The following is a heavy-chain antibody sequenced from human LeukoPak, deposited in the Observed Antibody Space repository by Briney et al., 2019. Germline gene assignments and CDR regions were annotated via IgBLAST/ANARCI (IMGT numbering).Heavy chain of an antibody. Sequence: SETLSLTCAVSGYSISSGYYWGWIRQPPGKGLGWIGSIYHSGSTYYNPSLKSRVTISVDTSKNQFSLKLSSVTAADTAVYYCALTKQATRFQLPRFAFDIWGQGTMVTVSS. CDR3: ALTKQATRFQLPRFAFDI. V-gene: IGHV4-38-2*01. J-gene: IGHJ3*02. CDR1: GYSISSGYY. CDR2: IYHSGST. D-gene: IGHD2-2*01.